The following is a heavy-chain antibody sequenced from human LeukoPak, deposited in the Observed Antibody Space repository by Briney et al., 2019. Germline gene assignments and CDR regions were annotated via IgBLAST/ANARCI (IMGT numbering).Heavy chain of an antibody. V-gene: IGHV3-53*01. CDR3: ARGYGSGSFYNPFDY. J-gene: IGHJ4*02. CDR1: GFTVSSNY. D-gene: IGHD3-10*01. Sequence: GGSLRLSCAASGFTVSSNYMSWVRQAPGKGLEWVSVIYSGGGTYYADSVKGRFTISRDISKNTVYLQMNSLRAEDTAVYCCARGYGSGSFYNPFDYWGQGTLVTVSS. CDR2: IYSGGGT.